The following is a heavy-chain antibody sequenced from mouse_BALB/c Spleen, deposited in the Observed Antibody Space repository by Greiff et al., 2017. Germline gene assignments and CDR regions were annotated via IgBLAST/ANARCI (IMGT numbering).Heavy chain of an antibody. Sequence: EVKLMESGGGLVQPGGSMKLSCVASGFTFSNYWMNWVRQSPEKGLEWVAEIRLKSNNYATHYAESVKGRFTISRDDSKSSVYLQMNNLRAEDTGIYYCTPSTMITTFAYWGQGTLVTVSA. J-gene: IGHJ3*01. V-gene: IGHV6-6*02. CDR2: IRLKSNNYAT. CDR1: GFTFSNYW. D-gene: IGHD2-4*01. CDR3: TPSTMITTFAY.